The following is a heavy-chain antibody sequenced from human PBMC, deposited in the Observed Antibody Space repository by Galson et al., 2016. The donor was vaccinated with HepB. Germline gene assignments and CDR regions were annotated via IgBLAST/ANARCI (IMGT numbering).Heavy chain of an antibody. CDR2: ISGSRGST. Sequence: SLRLSCAASGFTFSSYAMSWVRQAPGKWLEWVSAISGSRGSTYHADSVKGRFTISRDNSKNTLNLQMGSLRVEDTALYFCAKRAGGGTYYAIDYWGQGTLVTVSS. V-gene: IGHV3-23*01. J-gene: IGHJ4*02. CDR1: GFTFSSYA. D-gene: IGHD1-26*01. CDR3: AKRAGGGTYYAIDY.